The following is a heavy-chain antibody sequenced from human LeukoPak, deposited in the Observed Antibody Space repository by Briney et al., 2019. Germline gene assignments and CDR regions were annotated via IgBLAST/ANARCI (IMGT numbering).Heavy chain of an antibody. V-gene: IGHV3-21*04. CDR1: KFTFSDYS. CDR2: ISSIRNYI. CDR3: ARLASSGWSHCDY. J-gene: IGHJ4*02. Sequence: PGGSLRLSCAASKFTFSDYSMSWVRQAPGKGLEWVSSISSIRNYIYYADSVKGRFTVSRDNAKNSLYLQMNSLRAEDTAVYYCARLASSGWSHCDYWGQGTLVTVSS. D-gene: IGHD6-19*01.